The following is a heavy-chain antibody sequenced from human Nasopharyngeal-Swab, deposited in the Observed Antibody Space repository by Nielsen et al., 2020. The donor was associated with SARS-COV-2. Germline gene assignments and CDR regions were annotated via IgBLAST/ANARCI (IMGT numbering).Heavy chain of an antibody. D-gene: IGHD3-10*01. CDR2: ISAGGGST. V-gene: IGHV3-23*01. CDR3: AKQGPEMTRGVNNYLDY. J-gene: IGHJ4*02. CDR1: GFTFNNYN. Sequence: GGSLRLSCAASGFTFNNYNFNWVRQAPGEGLEWVSAISAGGGSTYYADSVKGRFTISRDNSKNTLYLEMDSLRAEDTAVYYCAKQGPEMTRGVNNYLDYWGQGTLVTVSS.